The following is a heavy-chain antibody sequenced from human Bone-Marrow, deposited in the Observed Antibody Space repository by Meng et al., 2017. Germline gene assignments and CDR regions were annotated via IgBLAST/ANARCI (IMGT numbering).Heavy chain of an antibody. J-gene: IGHJ5*02. D-gene: IGHD3-22*01. Sequence: QVQRQQWGAGLLKPSGTLSHTGADSVGSFSGYYWSWIRQPPGKGLEWIGEINHSGSTNYNPSLKSRVTISVDTSKNQFSLKLSSVTAADTAVYYCARVGVVVITPNWFDPWGQGTLVTVSS. CDR1: VGSFSGYY. CDR3: ARVGVVVITPNWFDP. CDR2: INHSGST. V-gene: IGHV4-34*01.